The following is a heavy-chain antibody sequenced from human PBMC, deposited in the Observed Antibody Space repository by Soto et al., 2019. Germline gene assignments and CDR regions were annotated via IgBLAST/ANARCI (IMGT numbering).Heavy chain of an antibody. CDR2: TYYRSKWYN. D-gene: IGHD6-13*01. Sequence: SQTLSLTCAISGDSVSSNSAAWNWIRQSPSRGLEWLGRTYYRSKWYNDYAVSVKSRITINPDTSKNQFSVQLNSVTPEDTAVYYCARDRVAVAGMGYNWFDPWGQGTLVTVSP. V-gene: IGHV6-1*01. J-gene: IGHJ5*02. CDR1: GDSVSSNSAA. CDR3: ARDRVAVAGMGYNWFDP.